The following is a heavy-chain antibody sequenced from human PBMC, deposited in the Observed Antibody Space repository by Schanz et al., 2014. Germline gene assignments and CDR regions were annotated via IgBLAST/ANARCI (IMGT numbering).Heavy chain of an antibody. D-gene: IGHD2-15*01. CDR1: GFTFSNYA. CDR2: ISYDGSNK. CDR3: ARDRGYCSGGSCLTFDY. J-gene: IGHJ4*02. Sequence: GQLLESGGGLIQPGGSLRLSCAASGFTFSNYAMSWVRQAPGKGLEWVAVISYDGSNKYYADSVKGRFTISRDNSKNTLYLQMNTLRAEDTAVYYCARDRGYCSGGSCLTFDYWGQGALVTVSS. V-gene: IGHV3-30-3*01.